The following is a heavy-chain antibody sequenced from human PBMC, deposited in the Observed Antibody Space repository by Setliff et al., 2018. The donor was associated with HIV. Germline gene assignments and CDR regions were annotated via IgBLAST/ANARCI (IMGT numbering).Heavy chain of an antibody. V-gene: IGHV3-23*01. D-gene: IGHD6-13*01. CDR2: ISGSGGRT. CDR1: GITFSSFA. CDR3: AKDRYSSTWTEGFDY. J-gene: IGHJ4*02. Sequence: GSLRLSCAASGITFSSFAMSWVRQAPGKGLEWVSAISGSGGRTYYADSVKGRFTISRDNSKNTLDVQMNSLRAEDTAVYYCAKDRYSSTWTEGFDYWGQGTLVTVSS.